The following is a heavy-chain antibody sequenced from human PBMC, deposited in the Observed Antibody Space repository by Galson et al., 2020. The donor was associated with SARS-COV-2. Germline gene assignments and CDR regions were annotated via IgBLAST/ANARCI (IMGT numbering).Heavy chain of an antibody. CDR1: GGTFSSYA. J-gene: IGHJ6*03. V-gene: IGHV1-69*13. D-gene: IGHD3-22*01. CDR2: IIPIFCTT. Sequence: SVKVSCKASGGTFSSYAISWVRHAPGQGLEWMGGIIPIFCTTNYAQKFQGRVTITADESTSTAYMALSSLCSEDTAVYYCARLHQGGDDRGYYCYMDVWGKGTTVTVSS. CDR3: ARLHQGGDDRGYYCYMDV.